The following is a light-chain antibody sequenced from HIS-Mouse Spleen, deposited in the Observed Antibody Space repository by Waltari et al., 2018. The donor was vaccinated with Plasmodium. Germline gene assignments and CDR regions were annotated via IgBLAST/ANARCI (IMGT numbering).Light chain of an antibody. J-gene: IGKJ2*01. CDR3: QQYYSYPYT. CDR2: AAS. CDR1: HGISSY. V-gene: IGKV1-8*01. Sequence: AIRMTQSPSSFSASTRDRVTITCRAGHGISSYLAWYQQKPGKAPKLLIYAASTLQRGVPSRFSGSGSGTDFTLTISCLQSEDFATYYCQQYYSYPYTFGQGTKLEIK.